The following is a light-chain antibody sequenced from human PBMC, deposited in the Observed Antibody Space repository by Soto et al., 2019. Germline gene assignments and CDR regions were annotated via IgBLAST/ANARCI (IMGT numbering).Light chain of an antibody. CDR1: QSVSSIY. Sequence: EIVLTQSPGTLSLSPGERATLSCRASQSVSSIYLAWFQQKPGRAPRLFIYAASSRATGIPDRFSGSGSGTDFTLTISRLEPEDFAVYYCQQYGSSPQTFGQGTKVDI. J-gene: IGKJ1*01. CDR2: AAS. V-gene: IGKV3-20*01. CDR3: QQYGSSPQT.